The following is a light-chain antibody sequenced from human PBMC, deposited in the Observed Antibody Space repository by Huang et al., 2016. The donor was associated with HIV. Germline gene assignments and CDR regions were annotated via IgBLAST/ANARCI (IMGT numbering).Light chain of an antibody. CDR3: QQSYTTPRT. V-gene: IGKV1-39*01. CDR2: AAS. J-gene: IGKJ2*01. CDR1: QSISSH. Sequence: DIQMTQSPSSLSASVGDRVTITCRASQSISSHLNWYQQKPGKAPNLLIYAASSLQSGVPLRFSGSGSGTDFTLTISSLQPEDFATYYCQQSYTTPRTFGQGTKLEIK.